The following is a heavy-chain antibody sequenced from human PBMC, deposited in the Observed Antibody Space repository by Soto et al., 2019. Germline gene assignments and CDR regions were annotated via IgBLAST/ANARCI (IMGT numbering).Heavy chain of an antibody. V-gene: IGHV4-30-4*01. CDR2: IYYSGAT. Sequence: PPEPLSLTCTFSGSAISSRTYSKVCISQHPGKGLEWIGYIYYSGATYYTPYLKSRLNMSMDMANDNFSMNLTSVTSADAAGYFCARGDYQYCMDGW. J-gene: IGHJ6*03. CDR1: GSAISSRTYS. CDR3: ARGDYQYCMDG.